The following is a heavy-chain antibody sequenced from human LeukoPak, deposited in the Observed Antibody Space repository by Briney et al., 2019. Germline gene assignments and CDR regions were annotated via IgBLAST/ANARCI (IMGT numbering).Heavy chain of an antibody. Sequence: GGSLRLSCAASGFRFNTFWMSWVRQAPGKGLEWVANIKQDGNEKYYADSVKGRFTISRDNVKNSLDLQMNSLRADDTALYYCARDTLGEGEDANYAVYYFDFWGQGTVVTVSS. CDR1: GFRFNTFW. CDR2: IKQDGNEK. CDR3: ARDTLGEGEDANYAVYYFDF. J-gene: IGHJ4*02. V-gene: IGHV3-7*01. D-gene: IGHD4/OR15-4a*01.